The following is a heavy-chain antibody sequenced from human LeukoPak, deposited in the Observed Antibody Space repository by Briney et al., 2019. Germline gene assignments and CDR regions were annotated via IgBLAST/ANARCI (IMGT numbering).Heavy chain of an antibody. D-gene: IGHD6-13*01. Sequence: ASVKVSCKASGYTFTSYYMHWVRQAPGQGLEWMGLINPTGGSTGYAQKFQGRVTMTRDMSTSTDYMELSSLRSEDTAVYYCARGEGIAAAGTNYWGQGTLVTVSS. J-gene: IGHJ4*02. V-gene: IGHV1-46*01. CDR2: INPTGGST. CDR3: ARGEGIAAAGTNY. CDR1: GYTFTSYY.